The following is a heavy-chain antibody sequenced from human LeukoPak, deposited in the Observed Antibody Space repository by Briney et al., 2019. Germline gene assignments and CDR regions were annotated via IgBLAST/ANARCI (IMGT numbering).Heavy chain of an antibody. Sequence: PSETLSLTCTVSGGSISSSYWSWIRQPPGKGLEWIGYIYYSGITNYNPSLKSRVTISLDTSKNQFSVKLNSVTAADTAVYYCARASGAFDYWGQGALVTVSS. CDR1: GGSISSSY. CDR3: ARASGAFDY. J-gene: IGHJ4*02. V-gene: IGHV4-59*01. CDR2: IYYSGIT.